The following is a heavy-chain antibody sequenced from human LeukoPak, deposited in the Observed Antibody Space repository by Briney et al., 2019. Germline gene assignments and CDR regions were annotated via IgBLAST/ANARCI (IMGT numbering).Heavy chain of an antibody. CDR1: GFTFSVYD. V-gene: IGHV3-23*01. J-gene: IGHJ4*02. D-gene: IGHD2-15*01. Sequence: GGSLRLSCAASGFTFSVYDMYWIRQSPGKGLECVSVISRGGISYYADSVKGRFTISRDNSKNTLYLQMNSLRAEDTAVYYCAKAPKGSCRGSLCYSFDYWAQGTLVAVSS. CDR3: AKAPKGSCRGSLCYSFDY. CDR2: ISRGGIS.